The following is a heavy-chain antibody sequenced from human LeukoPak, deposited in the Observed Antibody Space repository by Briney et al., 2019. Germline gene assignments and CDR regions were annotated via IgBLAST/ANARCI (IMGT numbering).Heavy chain of an antibody. J-gene: IGHJ4*02. CDR1: GGSISSYY. D-gene: IGHD5-18*01. CDR2: IYYSGST. V-gene: IGHV4-59*01. CDR3: ARSIEYSYVDY. Sequence: PSETLSLTCTVSGGSISSYYWSWIRQPPGKGLEWIGYIYYSGSTNYNPSLKSRVTISVDTSKNQFSLKLSSVTAADTAVYYCARSIEYSYVDYWGQGTLVTVSS.